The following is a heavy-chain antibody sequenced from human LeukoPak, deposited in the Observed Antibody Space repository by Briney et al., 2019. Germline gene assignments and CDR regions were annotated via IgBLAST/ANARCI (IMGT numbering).Heavy chain of an antibody. J-gene: IGHJ5*02. D-gene: IGHD6-19*01. CDR3: ARARIAVAGLFFDP. CDR2: IYYSVST. Sequence: PSETLSLTCTVSCGSINSYYWSWIRQPPGKGLGGIGYIYYSVSTNYNPSLKSRVTISVDTSKNQFSLKLSSVTAADTAVYYCARARIAVAGLFFDPWGQGTLVTVSS. CDR1: CGSINSYY. V-gene: IGHV4-59*01.